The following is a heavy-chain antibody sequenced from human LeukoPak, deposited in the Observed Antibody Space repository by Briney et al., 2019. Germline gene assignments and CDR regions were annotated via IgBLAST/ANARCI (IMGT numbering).Heavy chain of an antibody. CDR3: ASTPCSGGSCHGNYYYYMDV. CDR2: IIPIFGTA. D-gene: IGHD2-15*01. CDR1: GGTFSSYA. Sequence: SVKVSCKASGGTFSSYAISWVRQAPGQGLEWMGGIIPIFGTANYAQKFQGRVTITTDESTSTAYMELSRLRSEDTAAYYCASTPCSGGSCHGNYYYYMDVWGKGTTVTVSS. V-gene: IGHV1-69*05. J-gene: IGHJ6*03.